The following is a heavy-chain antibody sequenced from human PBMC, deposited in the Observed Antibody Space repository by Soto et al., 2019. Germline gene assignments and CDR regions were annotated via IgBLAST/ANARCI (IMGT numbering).Heavy chain of an antibody. J-gene: IGHJ3*02. CDR3: AKAHTVVIRDAFDI. Sequence: EVQIFESVGGLVQPGGSLRLSCAASGFTFSSYAIYWVRQAPGKGLAWVSGISDGGTGTYDADSVQGRFTISRDTSKNTVYLPMQSLRVEDTAVYYCAKAHTVVIRDAFDIWGQGPMVNVSS. CDR2: ISDGGTGT. D-gene: IGHD3-22*01. CDR1: GFTFSSYA. V-gene: IGHV3-23*01.